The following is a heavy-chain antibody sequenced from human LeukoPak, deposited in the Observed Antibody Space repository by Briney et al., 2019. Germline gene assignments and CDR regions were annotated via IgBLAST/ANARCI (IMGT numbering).Heavy chain of an antibody. CDR1: GYTLTELS. J-gene: IGHJ4*02. CDR3: AKDRGKIVVVPAALDY. V-gene: IGHV3-30*02. Sequence: SCKVSGYTLTELSMHWVRQAPGKGLEWVAFIRYDGSNKYYADSVKGRFTISRDNSKNTLYLQMNSLRAKDTAVYYCAKDRGKIVVVPAALDYWGQGTLVTVSS. D-gene: IGHD2-2*01. CDR2: IRYDGSNK.